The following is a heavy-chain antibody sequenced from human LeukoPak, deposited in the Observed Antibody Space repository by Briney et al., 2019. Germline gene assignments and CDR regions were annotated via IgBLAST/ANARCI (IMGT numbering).Heavy chain of an antibody. CDR2: INNNGGKT. D-gene: IGHD3-3*01. CDR3: VKGPKYDFWSGTRDYYFDY. CDR1: GFTFSSYA. J-gene: IGHJ4*02. Sequence: GGSLRLSCSASGFTFSSYAMHWVRQAPGKGLEYVSTINNNGGKTYYADSVKGRFTISRDNSKNRLYLQMSSLRAEDTAVYYCVKGPKYDFWSGTRDYYFDYWGQGTLVTVPS. V-gene: IGHV3-64D*09.